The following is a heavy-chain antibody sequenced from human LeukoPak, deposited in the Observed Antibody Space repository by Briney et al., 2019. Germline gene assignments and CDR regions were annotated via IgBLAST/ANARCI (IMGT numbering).Heavy chain of an antibody. V-gene: IGHV3-23*01. J-gene: IGHJ4*02. Sequence: GGSLRLSCAASGFTFSIHAMLWLRQAPGKGLEWVSAISGCGGSTYYADSVKGRFTISRDNSKNTLYLQMNSLRAEDTAVYYCAKDRGYYGSGSYPPPTDYWGQGTLVTVSS. CDR3: AKDRGYYGSGSYPPPTDY. D-gene: IGHD3-10*01. CDR1: GFTFSIHA. CDR2: ISGCGGST.